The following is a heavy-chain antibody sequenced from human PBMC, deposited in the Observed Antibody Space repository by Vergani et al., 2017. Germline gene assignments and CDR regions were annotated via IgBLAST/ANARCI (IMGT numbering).Heavy chain of an antibody. V-gene: IGHV1-3*01. D-gene: IGHD3-3*01. CDR3: ARSVVVIIEAIGNFDY. Sequence: QVQLVQSGAEVKKPGASVKVSCQASGYTFTSYAMHWVRQAPGQRLEWMGWINAGNGNTKYSQKFQGRVTITRDTSASTAYMELSSLRSEDTAVYYCARSVVVIIEAIGNFDYWGQGTLVTVSS. CDR2: INAGNGNT. J-gene: IGHJ4*02. CDR1: GYTFTSYA.